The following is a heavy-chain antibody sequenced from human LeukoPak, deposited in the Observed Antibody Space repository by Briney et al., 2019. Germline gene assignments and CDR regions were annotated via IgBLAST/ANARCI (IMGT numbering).Heavy chain of an antibody. J-gene: IGHJ5*02. D-gene: IGHD1-7*01. CDR3: ARDRSTITGTTNWFDP. V-gene: IGHV1-18*01. CDR1: GYTFTSYG. Sequence: GASVKVSCKASGYTFTSYGISWVRQAPGQELEWMGWISAYNGNTNYAQKLQGRVTMTTDTSTSTAYMELRSLRSDDTAVYYCARDRSTITGTTNWFDPWGQGTLVTVSS. CDR2: ISAYNGNT.